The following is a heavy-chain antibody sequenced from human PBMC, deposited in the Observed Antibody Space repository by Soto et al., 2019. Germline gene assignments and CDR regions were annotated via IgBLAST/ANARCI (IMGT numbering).Heavy chain of an antibody. J-gene: IGHJ5*02. CDR1: GFTFSSYS. V-gene: IGHV3-21*01. CDR2: ISSSSSYI. Sequence: EVQLVESGGGLVKPGGSLRLSCAASGFTFSSYSMNWVRQAPGKGLEWVSSISSSSSYIYYEDSVKGRVTISRDNAKNSLDLQMNSLRAEDTAVYYCARAKYYYDSHTGGWFDPWGQGTLVTVSS. CDR3: ARAKYYYDSHTGGWFDP. D-gene: IGHD3-22*01.